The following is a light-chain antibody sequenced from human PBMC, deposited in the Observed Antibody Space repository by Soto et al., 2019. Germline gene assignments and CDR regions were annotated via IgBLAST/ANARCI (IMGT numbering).Light chain of an antibody. CDR3: SSYAGNTNFV. J-gene: IGLJ1*01. Sequence: QSALTQPPSASGSPGQSVTISCTGTSSDVGGYNYVSWYQQHPGKAPKLMIYEVSKRPSGVPGRFSGSKSGNTASLTVSGLQAEDEDDYYCSSYAGNTNFVFGTGTKLTVL. CDR2: EVS. CDR1: SSDVGGYNY. V-gene: IGLV2-8*01.